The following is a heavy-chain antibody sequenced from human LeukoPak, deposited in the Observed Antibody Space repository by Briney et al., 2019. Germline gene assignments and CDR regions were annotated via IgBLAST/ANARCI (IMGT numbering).Heavy chain of an antibody. V-gene: IGHV1-69*01. CDR3: ARALGVIAAPFGADAFDI. D-gene: IGHD6-6*01. CDR2: IIPIFGTA. J-gene: IGHJ3*02. CDR1: GGTFSSYA. Sequence: SVKVSCKASGGTFSSYAISWVRQAPGQGLEWMGGIIPIFGTANYAQKFQGRVTITADESTSTAYMGLSSLRSEDTAVYYCARALGVIAAPFGADAFDIWGQGTMVTVSS.